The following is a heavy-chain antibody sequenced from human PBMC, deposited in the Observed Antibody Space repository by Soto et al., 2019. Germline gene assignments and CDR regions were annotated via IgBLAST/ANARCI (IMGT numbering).Heavy chain of an antibody. CDR1: GYTFTSYY. CDR3: ARDGLGRSSSFPYGMDV. Sequence: ASVKVSCKASGYTFTSYYMHWVRQAPGQGLEWMGIINPSGGSTSYAQKFQGRVTMTRDTSTSTVYMAPSSLRSEDTAVYYCARDGLGRSSSFPYGMDVWGQGTTVTVSS. J-gene: IGHJ6*02. V-gene: IGHV1-46*01. CDR2: INPSGGST. D-gene: IGHD6-6*01.